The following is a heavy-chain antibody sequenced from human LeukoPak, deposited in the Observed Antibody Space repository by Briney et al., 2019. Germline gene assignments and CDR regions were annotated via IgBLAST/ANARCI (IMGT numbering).Heavy chain of an antibody. D-gene: IGHD2-21*02. CDR1: GGSFSGYY. CDR2: INHSGST. Sequence: SETLSLTCAVYGGSFSGYYWSWIRQPPGKGLEWIGEINHSGSTNYNPSLKSRVTISVDTSKNQFSLKLSSVPAADTAVYYCARGRRLLYYFDYWGQGTLVTVSS. CDR3: ARGRRLLYYFDY. V-gene: IGHV4-34*01. J-gene: IGHJ4*02.